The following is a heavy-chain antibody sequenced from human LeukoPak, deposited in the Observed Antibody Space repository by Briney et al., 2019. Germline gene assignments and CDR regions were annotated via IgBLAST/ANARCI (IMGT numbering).Heavy chain of an antibody. CDR3: ARGEGGILATPEDY. J-gene: IGHJ4*02. V-gene: IGHV3-53*01. CDR1: GFIVSSSY. D-gene: IGHD1-14*01. CDR2: IYSGGDT. Sequence: PGGSLRLSCAVSGFIVSSSYMSWVRQAPGKGPEWVSVIYSGGDTYYADSVKGRFTISRDNSRNTLYLQMNSLRTDDTAVYYCARGEGGILATPEDYWGQGTLVTVSS.